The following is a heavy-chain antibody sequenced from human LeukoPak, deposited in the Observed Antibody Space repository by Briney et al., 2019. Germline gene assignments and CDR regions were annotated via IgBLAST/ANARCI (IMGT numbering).Heavy chain of an antibody. J-gene: IGHJ4*02. CDR3: ARGGPNSGGWTLDY. D-gene: IGHD6-19*01. V-gene: IGHV1-3*03. CDR2: INGDNANT. Sequence: ASVKVSCKTSGYTFTSYAIHWVRQAPGQRLEWMGCINGDNANTQYSQKYQGRVTITRDTPARTGYMELSSLTSEDMGVFYCARGGPNSGGWTLDYGAQGTLVGVPS. CDR1: GYTFTSYA.